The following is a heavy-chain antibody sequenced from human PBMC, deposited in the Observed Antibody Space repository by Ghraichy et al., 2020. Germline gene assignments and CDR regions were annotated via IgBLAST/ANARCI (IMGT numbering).Heavy chain of an antibody. CDR3: ARDDRAVAGHQFDY. CDR1: GFTFSSYW. D-gene: IGHD6-19*01. J-gene: IGHJ4*02. V-gene: IGHV3-74*01. CDR2: INSDGSST. Sequence: SCAASGFTFSSYWMHWVRQAPGKGLVWVSRINSDGSSTSYADSVKGRFTISRDNAKNTLYLQMNSLRAEDTAIYYCARDDRAVAGHQFDYWGQGNLVTVSS.